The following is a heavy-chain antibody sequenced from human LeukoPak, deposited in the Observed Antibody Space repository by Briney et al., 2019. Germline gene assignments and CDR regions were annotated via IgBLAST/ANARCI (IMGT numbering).Heavy chain of an antibody. CDR2: IRSKAYGGTT. Sequence: GGSLRLSCTASGFTFGDYAMSWVRQAPGKGLEWVGFIRSKAYGGTTEYAASVKGRFTISRDDSKSIAYLQMNSLKTEDTAVYYCTTTWRATDENFDHWGQGTLVTVSS. D-gene: IGHD1-1*01. CDR1: GFTFGDYA. CDR3: TTTWRATDENFDH. V-gene: IGHV3-49*04. J-gene: IGHJ4*02.